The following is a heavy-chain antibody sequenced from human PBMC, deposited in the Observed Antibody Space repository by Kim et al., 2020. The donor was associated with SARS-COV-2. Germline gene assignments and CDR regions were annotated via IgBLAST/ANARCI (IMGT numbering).Heavy chain of an antibody. D-gene: IGHD3-10*01. V-gene: IGHV1-2*06. Sequence: ASVKVSCKASGYTFTGYYMHWVRQAPGQGLEWMGRINPNSGGTNYAQKFQGRVTMTRDTSISTAYMELSRLRSDDTAVYYCARSPRVRGVTPDYGGQGTLVTVSS. CDR2: INPNSGGT. CDR3: ARSPRVRGVTPDY. J-gene: IGHJ4*02. CDR1: GYTFTGYY.